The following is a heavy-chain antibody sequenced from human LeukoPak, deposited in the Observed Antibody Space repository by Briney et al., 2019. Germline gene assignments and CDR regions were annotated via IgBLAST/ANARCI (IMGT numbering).Heavy chain of an antibody. D-gene: IGHD2-2*01. CDR3: ARGLQYQLLKALGYYYMDV. J-gene: IGHJ6*03. V-gene: IGHV1-69*05. CDR2: IIPISGTA. Sequence: RASVKVSCKASGGTFSSHAIAWVRQAPGQGPEWMGGIIPISGTANYAQKFQGRVTITTDESTSTAYMELSSLTSDDTAVYYCARGLQYQLLKALGYYYMDVWGEGTTVTVSS. CDR1: GGTFSSHA.